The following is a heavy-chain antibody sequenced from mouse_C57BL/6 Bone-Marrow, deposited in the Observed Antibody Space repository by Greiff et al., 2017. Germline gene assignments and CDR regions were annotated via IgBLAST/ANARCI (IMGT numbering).Heavy chain of an antibody. Sequence: EVQRVESGGDLVKPGGSLKLSCAASGFTFSSYGMSWVRQTPDKRLEWVATISSGGSYSYYPDSVKGRFTISRDNAKNTLYLQMSSLKSEDTAMYYCARHDPYYSIPGFAYWGQGTLVTVSA. V-gene: IGHV5-6*01. J-gene: IGHJ3*01. CDR2: ISSGGSYS. CDR3: ARHDPYYSIPGFAY. CDR1: GFTFSSYG. D-gene: IGHD2-5*01.